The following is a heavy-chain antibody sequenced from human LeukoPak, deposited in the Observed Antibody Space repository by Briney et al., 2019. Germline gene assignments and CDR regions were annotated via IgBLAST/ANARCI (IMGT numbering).Heavy chain of an antibody. V-gene: IGHV1-69*01. Sequence: GSSVKVSCKASGGTFSSYAISWVRQAPGQGLEWMGGIIPIFGTANYAQKFQGRVTITADESTSTAYMELSSLRSEDTAVYYCAREYYYGSGDGNIWGQGTMVTASS. D-gene: IGHD3-10*01. J-gene: IGHJ3*02. CDR3: AREYYYGSGDGNI. CDR1: GGTFSSYA. CDR2: IIPIFGTA.